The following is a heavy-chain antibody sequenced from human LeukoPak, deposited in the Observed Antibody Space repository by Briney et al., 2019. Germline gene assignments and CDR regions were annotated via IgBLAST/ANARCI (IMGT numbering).Heavy chain of an antibody. CDR1: GYSFTSYW. CDR3: ARQPSIAARPGWFDP. V-gene: IGHV5-10-1*01. D-gene: IGHD6-6*01. J-gene: IGHJ5*02. CDR2: IDPSDSYT. Sequence: GESLKISCKGSGYSFTSYWISWVRQMPGKGLEWMGRIDPSDSYTNYSPYFQGHVTISADKSISTAYLQWSSLMASDTAMYYCARQPSIAARPGWFDPWGQGTLVTVSS.